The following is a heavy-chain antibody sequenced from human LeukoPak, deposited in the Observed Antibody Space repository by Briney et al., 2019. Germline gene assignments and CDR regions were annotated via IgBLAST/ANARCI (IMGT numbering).Heavy chain of an antibody. Sequence: GASVKVSCKVSGYTLTELSMHWVRQAPGKGREWMGGFDPEDGETVYAQKFQGRVTMTEDTSTDTAYMELSSLRSEDTAVYYCATVIPGDDAVAFDYWGKGTLVTVSS. CDR1: GYTLTELS. CDR3: ATVIPGDDAVAFDY. CDR2: FDPEDGET. D-gene: IGHD2-15*01. V-gene: IGHV1-24*01. J-gene: IGHJ4*02.